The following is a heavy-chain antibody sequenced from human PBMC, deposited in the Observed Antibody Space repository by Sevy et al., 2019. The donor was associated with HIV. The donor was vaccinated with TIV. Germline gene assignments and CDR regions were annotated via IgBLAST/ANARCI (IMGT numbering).Heavy chain of an antibody. CDR3: VRAAGIVVASYYYVMDV. J-gene: IGHJ6*02. V-gene: IGHV1-2*02. D-gene: IGHD2-21*01. CDR2: INPNSGGT. Sequence: ASVKVSCKASGYTFTDYYMHWVRQAPGQGLEWMGWINPNSGGTKYAQNFQGRVTMTRDTSISTTYMELSRLRSDDTGVYYCVRAAGIVVASYYYVMDVWGQGTTVTVSS. CDR1: GYTFTDYY.